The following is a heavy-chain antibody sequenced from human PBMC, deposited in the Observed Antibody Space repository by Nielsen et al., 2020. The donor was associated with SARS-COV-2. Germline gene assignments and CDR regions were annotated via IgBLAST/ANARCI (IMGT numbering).Heavy chain of an antibody. CDR3: ARRSITIFGVVIKRGPYYYYGMDV. Sequence: SETLSLTCAVSGGSISSSNWWSWVRQPPGKGLEWLGEIYHSGSTNYNPSLKSRVTISVDKSKNQFSLKLSSVTAADTAVYYCARRSITIFGVVIKRGPYYYYGMDVWGQGTTVTVSS. CDR1: GGSISSSNW. J-gene: IGHJ6*02. D-gene: IGHD3-3*01. CDR2: IYHSGST. V-gene: IGHV4-4*02.